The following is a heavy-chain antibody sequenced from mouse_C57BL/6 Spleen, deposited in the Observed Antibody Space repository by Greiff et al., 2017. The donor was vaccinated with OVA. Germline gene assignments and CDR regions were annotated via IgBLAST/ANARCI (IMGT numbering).Heavy chain of an antibody. CDR1: GFTFTDYY. J-gene: IGHJ2*01. V-gene: IGHV7-3*01. CDR2: IRNKANGYTT. Sequence: EVKLVESGGGLVQPGGSLSLSCAASGFTFTDYYMSWVRQPPGKALEWLGFIRNKANGYTTEYSAFVKGRFTISRDNSQSILYLQMNALRAEDSATYYCARHYYGSSLYYFDYWGQGTTLTVSS. D-gene: IGHD1-1*01. CDR3: ARHYYGSSLYYFDY.